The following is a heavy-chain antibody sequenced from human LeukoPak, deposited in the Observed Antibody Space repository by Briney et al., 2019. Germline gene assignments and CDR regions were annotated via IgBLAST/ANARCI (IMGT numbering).Heavy chain of an antibody. J-gene: IGHJ4*02. V-gene: IGHV4-4*02. CDR1: GDSINSLDL. Sequence: SSGTLSLTCTVSGDSINSLDLWSWVRQPPGKGLEWIGEMYLSGTTHSNPSAKSRVTISVDTSKNQFSLKLSSVTAADTAVYYCASSQYSNLDYWGQGTLVTVSS. D-gene: IGHD4-11*01. CDR2: MYLSGTT. CDR3: ASSQYSNLDY.